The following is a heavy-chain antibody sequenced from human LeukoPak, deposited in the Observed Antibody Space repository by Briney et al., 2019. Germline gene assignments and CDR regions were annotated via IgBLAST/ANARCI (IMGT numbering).Heavy chain of an antibody. Sequence: GASVKVSCRASGYTLTDYYMHWVRQAPGQGLEWMGWINPNSGDTNYAQKFQGRVTMTRDTSISTVYMELSSLRSDDTAVYFCARKTTVITAEPFDIWGQGTMVTVSS. J-gene: IGHJ3*02. CDR2: INPNSGDT. D-gene: IGHD4-23*01. V-gene: IGHV1-2*02. CDR1: GYTLTDYY. CDR3: ARKTTVITAEPFDI.